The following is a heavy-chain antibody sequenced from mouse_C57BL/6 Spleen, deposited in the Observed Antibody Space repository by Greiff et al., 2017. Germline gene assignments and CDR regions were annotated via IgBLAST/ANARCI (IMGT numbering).Heavy chain of an antibody. Sequence: VKLQQPGAELVRPGSSVKLSCKASGYTFTSYWMHWVKQRPIQGLEWIGNIDPSDSETHYTPKFNDQATWTVDKSSSTAYMQLSRLTSEDSAVYCGARGGYGNYVGAMDYWGQGTSVTVSS. CDR2: IDPSDSET. J-gene: IGHJ4*01. CDR3: ARGGYGNYVGAMDY. D-gene: IGHD2-10*02. V-gene: IGHV1-52*01. CDR1: GYTFTSYW.